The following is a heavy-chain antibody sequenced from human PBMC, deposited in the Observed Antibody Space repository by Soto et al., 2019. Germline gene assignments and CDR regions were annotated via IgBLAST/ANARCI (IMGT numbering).Heavy chain of an antibody. J-gene: IGHJ6*03. CDR2: IYYSGST. CDR1: GGSISSYY. D-gene: IGHD4-17*01. CDR3: ARVDYGDYGDALYYYYYMDV. V-gene: IGHV4-59*01. Sequence: SETLSLTCTVSGGSISSYYWSWIRQPPGKGLEWIGYIYYSGSTNYNPSLKSRVTISVDTSKNQFSLKLSSVTAADTAVYYCARVDYGDYGDALYYYYYMDVWGKGTTVTVSS.